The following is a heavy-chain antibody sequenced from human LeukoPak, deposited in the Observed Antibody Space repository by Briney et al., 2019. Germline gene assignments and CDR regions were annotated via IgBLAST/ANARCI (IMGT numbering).Heavy chain of an antibody. CDR1: GFTFSSYS. CDR3: ARDHGNTPSYLDY. V-gene: IGHV3-21*04. D-gene: IGHD2-15*01. CDR2: ISSSSYI. J-gene: IGHJ4*02. Sequence: SGGSLRLSCAASGFTFSSYSMNWVRQAPGKGLEWVSSISSSSYIYYADSVKGRFTISRDNAKNSLYLQMSSLRSEDTAVYCCARDHGNTPSYLDYWGQGTLVTVSS.